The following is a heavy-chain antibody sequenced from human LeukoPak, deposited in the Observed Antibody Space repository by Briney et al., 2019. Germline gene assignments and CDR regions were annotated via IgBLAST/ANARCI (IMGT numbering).Heavy chain of an antibody. J-gene: IGHJ4*02. CDR1: GYTLTELS. D-gene: IGHD3-16*01. Sequence: ASVKVSCKVSGYTLTELSMHWVRQAPGQGLEWMGRINTNTGNPTYAQGFTGRFVFSLDTSVSTAYLQISNLKAEDTAVYYCAVMITLGGFNTIVDYFGQGTLVTVSS. V-gene: IGHV7-4-1*02. CDR3: AVMITLGGFNTIVDY. CDR2: INTNTGNP.